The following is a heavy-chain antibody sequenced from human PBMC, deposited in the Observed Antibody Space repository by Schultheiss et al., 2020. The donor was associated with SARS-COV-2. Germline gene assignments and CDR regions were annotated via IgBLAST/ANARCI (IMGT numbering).Heavy chain of an antibody. D-gene: IGHD2-15*01. V-gene: IGHV5-10-1*01. CDR1: GYSFTSYW. CDR3: ARRGMGRAAYSNWFDP. CDR2: IDPSDSYT. Sequence: GESLKISCKGSGYSFTSYWIGWVRQMPGKGLEWMGRIDPSDSYTNYSPSFQGHVTISADKSISTAYLQWSSLKASDTAMYYCARRGMGRAAYSNWFDPWGQGTLVTVSS. J-gene: IGHJ5*02.